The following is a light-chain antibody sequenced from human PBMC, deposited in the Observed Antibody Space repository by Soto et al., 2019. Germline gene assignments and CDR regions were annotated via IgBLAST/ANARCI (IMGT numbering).Light chain of an antibody. CDR2: AAS. CDR1: QSVSSN. Sequence: EIVMTQSPATLSVSPGERATLSCRASQSVSSNLAWYQQKPGQAPRLLIYAASTRATGIPARFSGSGSGTEFTLTISSLKSEDFAVYYCQQYNNWPPRTFGQGTKVEIK. V-gene: IGKV3-15*01. CDR3: QQYNNWPPRT. J-gene: IGKJ1*01.